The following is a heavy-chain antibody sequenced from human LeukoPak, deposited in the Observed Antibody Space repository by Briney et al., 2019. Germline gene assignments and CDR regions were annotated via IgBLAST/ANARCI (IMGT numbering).Heavy chain of an antibody. V-gene: IGHV3-48*03. J-gene: IGHJ4*02. CDR1: GFTFSNYE. D-gene: IGHD2-21*02. Sequence: PGGSLRLSCEASGFTFSNYEMNWVRQAPGKGLEWVSYIRSSGSTIYYADSVKGRFTISRDNAKNSLYLQMNSLRAEDTAVYYCAREGVTAPGDYWGQGTLVTVSS. CDR2: IRSSGSTI. CDR3: AREGVTAPGDY.